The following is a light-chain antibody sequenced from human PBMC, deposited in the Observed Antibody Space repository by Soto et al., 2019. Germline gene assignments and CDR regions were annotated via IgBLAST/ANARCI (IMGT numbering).Light chain of an antibody. CDR1: QNINGW. J-gene: IGKJ4*01. V-gene: IGKV1-5*03. CDR2: KAS. CDR3: LQYNVYPLS. Sequence: DIQMTQSPSTLSASVGDRVTITCRAGQNINGWLAWYQQRPGKAPNLLIHKASILEVGVPSRFSGSASGTEFTLTISSLQPDDFAFYFGLQYNVYPLSFGGGTKVEIK.